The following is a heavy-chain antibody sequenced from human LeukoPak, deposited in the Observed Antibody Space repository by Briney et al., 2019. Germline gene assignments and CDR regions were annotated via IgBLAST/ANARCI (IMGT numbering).Heavy chain of an antibody. CDR2: IYPGDSDT. D-gene: IGHD2-15*01. Sequence: GESLQISCKGSGYSFSSFWIAWVRQMPGKGLEWMGIIYPGDSDTRYSPSFQGQVTISADKSISTAYLQWSSLKASDTAMYYCARYCSGGSCYARVAFDIWGQGTMVTVSS. CDR1: GYSFSSFW. V-gene: IGHV5-51*01. J-gene: IGHJ3*02. CDR3: ARYCSGGSCYARVAFDI.